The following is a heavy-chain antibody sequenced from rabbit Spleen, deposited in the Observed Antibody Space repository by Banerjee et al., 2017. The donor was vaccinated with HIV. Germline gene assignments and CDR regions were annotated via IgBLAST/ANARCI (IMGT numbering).Heavy chain of an antibody. D-gene: IGHD8-1*01. CDR2: IYSGSSGGT. J-gene: IGHJ6*01. Sequence: QSLEESGGDLVKPEGSLTLTCTASGFSFSTSYYMCWVRQAPGQGLECIGIIYSGSSGGTYSATWAKGRFTISKTSSTTVTLQMTSLTVADTATYFCARDAGTSFSTYGMDLWGQGTLVTVS. V-gene: IGHV1S40*01. CDR3: ARDAGTSFSTYGMDL. CDR1: GFSFSTSYY.